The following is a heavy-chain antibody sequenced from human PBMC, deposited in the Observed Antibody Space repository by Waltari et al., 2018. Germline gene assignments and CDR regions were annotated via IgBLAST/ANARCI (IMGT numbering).Heavy chain of an antibody. CDR2: MSGSGGSR. CDR3: AKASAWLGGLDC. CDR1: SYA. D-gene: IGHD3-22*01. V-gene: IGHV3-23*01. Sequence: SYAMSWVRQAPGKGLEWVSSMSGSGGSRYYADPVKGRFTLSRDNSKNTVYLQMNSLRVDDTAIYYCAKASAWLGGLDCWGPGTLVAVSS. J-gene: IGHJ4*02.